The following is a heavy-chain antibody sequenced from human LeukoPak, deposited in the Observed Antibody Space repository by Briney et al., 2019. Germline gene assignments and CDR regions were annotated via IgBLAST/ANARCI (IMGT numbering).Heavy chain of an antibody. J-gene: IGHJ4*02. CDR3: ARVQADYSSSLYTRYYFDY. CDR2: IYTSGST. D-gene: IGHD6-6*01. Sequence: SETLSLTCTVSGGSISSYYWSWIRQPAGKGLEWIGRIYTSGSTNYNPSLKSRVTMSVDTSKNQFSLKLSSVTAADTAVYYCARVQADYSSSLYTRYYFDYWGQGTLVTVSS. CDR1: GGSISSYY. V-gene: IGHV4-4*07.